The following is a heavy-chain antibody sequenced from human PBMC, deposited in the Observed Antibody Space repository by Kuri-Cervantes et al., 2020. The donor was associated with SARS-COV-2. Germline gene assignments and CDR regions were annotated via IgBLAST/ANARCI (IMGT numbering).Heavy chain of an antibody. CDR1: GFTFSNAW. D-gene: IGHD2-15*01. CDR2: ISGSGGST. J-gene: IGHJ4*02. CDR3: ARGYCSGGSCLVDY. Sequence: GGSLRLSCAASGFTFSNAWMSWVRQAPGKGLEWVSAISGSGGSTYYADSVKGRFTISRDNSKNTLYLQMNSLRAEDTAVYYCARGYCSGGSCLVDYWGQGTLVTVSS. V-gene: IGHV3-23*01.